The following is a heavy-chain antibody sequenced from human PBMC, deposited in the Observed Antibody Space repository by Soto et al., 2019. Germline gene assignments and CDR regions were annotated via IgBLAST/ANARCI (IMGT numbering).Heavy chain of an antibody. CDR2: IYPGDSDT. Sequence: PGESLKISCKGSGYSFTSYWIGWVRQMPGKGLEWMGIIYPGDSDTRYSPSFQGQVTISADKSISTAYLQWSSLKASDTAMYYCARGAVVVPAAMPGDYWGQGTLVTVSS. J-gene: IGHJ4*02. D-gene: IGHD2-2*01. CDR3: ARGAVVVPAAMPGDY. CDR1: GYSFTSYW. V-gene: IGHV5-51*01.